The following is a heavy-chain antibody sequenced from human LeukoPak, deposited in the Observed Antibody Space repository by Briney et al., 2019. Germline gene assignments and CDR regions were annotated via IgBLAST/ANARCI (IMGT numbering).Heavy chain of an antibody. CDR1: GGSVSSGSFY. J-gene: IGHJ5*01. CDR3: AREGTGYSSGWVDF. CDR2: IYHSGST. Sequence: SETLSLTCTVSGGSVSSGSFYWCWIRQPPGKRLEWIGYIYHSGSTNYNPSLKSRVTISVDTSKNQFSLKLSSVTAADTAVYYCAREGTGYSSGWVDFWGQGTLVTVSS. V-gene: IGHV4-61*01. D-gene: IGHD6-19*01.